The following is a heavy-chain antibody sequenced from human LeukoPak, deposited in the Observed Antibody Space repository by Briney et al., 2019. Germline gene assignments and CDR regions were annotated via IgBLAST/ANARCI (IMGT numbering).Heavy chain of an antibody. D-gene: IGHD3-10*01. V-gene: IGHV3-30*02. CDR2: TRYDGGNK. CDR3: AKVGKTENYYGSGRFSYYYYMDV. Sequence: GGSLRLSCAASGFSFSSYGMHWVRQAPGKGLEWVAFTRYDGGNKYYADSVKGRFTISRDNSKNTLYLQMNSLRAEDTAVYYCAKVGKTENYYGSGRFSYYYYMDVWGKGTTVTISS. CDR1: GFSFSSYG. J-gene: IGHJ6*03.